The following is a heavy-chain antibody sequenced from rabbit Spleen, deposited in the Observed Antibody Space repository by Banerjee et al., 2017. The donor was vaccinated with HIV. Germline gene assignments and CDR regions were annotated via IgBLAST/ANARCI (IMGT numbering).Heavy chain of an antibody. CDR3: ARDAGTSFSTYGMDL. D-gene: IGHD8-1*01. Sequence: QEQLVESGGGLVQPEGSLKLSCTASGFSFSNKAVMCWVRQAPGKGLEWIACINAVTGKAVYASWAKGRYTFSKTSSTTVTLEMTSLTAADTATYFCARDAGTSFSTYGMDLWGPGTLVTV. CDR1: GFSFSNKAV. V-gene: IGHV1S45*01. J-gene: IGHJ6*01. CDR2: INAVTGKA.